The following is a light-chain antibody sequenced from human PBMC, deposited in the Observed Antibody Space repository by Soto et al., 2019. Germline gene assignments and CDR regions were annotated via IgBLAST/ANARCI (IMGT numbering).Light chain of an antibody. Sequence: DIQMTQSPSPLSASVGDRVTITCRASQGISQYVSWYQQKPGKAPRLLIYAATVLQGGVPSRFSGTGSATEFTLTISSLQPEDVATYYCQQVNIYPLTFGGGTKVDIK. J-gene: IGKJ4*01. CDR3: QQVNIYPLT. V-gene: IGKV1-9*01. CDR1: QGISQY. CDR2: AAT.